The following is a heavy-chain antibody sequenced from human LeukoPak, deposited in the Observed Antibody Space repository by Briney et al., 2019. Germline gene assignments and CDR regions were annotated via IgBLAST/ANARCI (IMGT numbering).Heavy chain of an antibody. CDR2: ISYDGSNK. D-gene: IGHD3-10*01. CDR3: ARGIRGPAGVWRSYYGMDV. CDR1: GFTFSSYG. V-gene: IGHV3-30*03. J-gene: IGHJ6*02. Sequence: GGSLRLSCAASGFTFSSYGMHWVRQAPGKGLEWVAVISYDGSNKYYADSVKGRFTISRDNSKNTLYLQMNSLRAEDTAVYYCARGIRGPAGVWRSYYGMDVWGQGTTVTVSS.